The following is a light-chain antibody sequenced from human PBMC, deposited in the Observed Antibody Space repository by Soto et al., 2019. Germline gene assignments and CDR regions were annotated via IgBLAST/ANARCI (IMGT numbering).Light chain of an antibody. CDR1: QSVSSSY. V-gene: IGKV3-20*01. CDR2: GAS. CDR3: QQYSSSPPFT. J-gene: IGKJ3*01. Sequence: EIVLTQSPGTLSLSPGERATLSCRANQSVSSSYLAWYQQKPGQAPRLLIYGASTRATGIPDRFSGSGSGTDFTLTISRLEPDDFAVYYCQQYSSSPPFTFGPGTKVDIK.